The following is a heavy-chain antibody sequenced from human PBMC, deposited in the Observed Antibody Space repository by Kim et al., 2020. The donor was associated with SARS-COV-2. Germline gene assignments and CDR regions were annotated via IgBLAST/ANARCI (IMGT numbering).Heavy chain of an antibody. V-gene: IGHV3-11*06. Sequence: KGRFTISRDNAKNSLYLQMNSLRAEDTAVYYCARTKYGDYGGYYYYGMDVWGQGTTVTVSS. CDR3: ARTKYGDYGGYYYYGMDV. D-gene: IGHD4-17*01. J-gene: IGHJ6*02.